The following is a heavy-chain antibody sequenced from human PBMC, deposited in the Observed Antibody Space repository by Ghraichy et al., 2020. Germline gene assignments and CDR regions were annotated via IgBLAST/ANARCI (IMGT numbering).Heavy chain of an antibody. V-gene: IGHV2-70*13. CDR2: IDWDDDK. CDR3: ARIKKDSGGSYYFDF. J-gene: IGHJ4*02. Sequence: SGPTLVKPTQTLTLTCTFSGFSLSTSGMCVSWIRQPPGKALEWLVLIDWDDDKYYSTSLKTRLTISKDTSKNQVVLTMTNMDPVDTATYYCARIKKDSGGSYYFDFWGQGTLVTVSS. CDR1: GFSLSTSGMC. D-gene: IGHD6-19*01.